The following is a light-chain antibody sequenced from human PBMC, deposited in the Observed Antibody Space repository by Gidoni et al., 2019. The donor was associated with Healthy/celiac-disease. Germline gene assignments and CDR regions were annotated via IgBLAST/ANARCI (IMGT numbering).Light chain of an antibody. V-gene: IGLV3-27*01. J-gene: IGLJ3*02. CDR3: YSAAGNSLV. CDR2: KDN. Sequence: SYELTQPSSVSVSPGQTARIACSGDVLAKKYARWFQQKPGQAPVLVIYKDNERPSGIPERFSGSSSGTTVTLTISGAQVEDEADYYCYSAAGNSLVFGGGTKLTVL. CDR1: VLAKKY.